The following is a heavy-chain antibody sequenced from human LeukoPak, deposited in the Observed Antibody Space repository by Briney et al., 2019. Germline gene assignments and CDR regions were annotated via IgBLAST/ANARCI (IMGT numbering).Heavy chain of an antibody. Sequence: GASVKVSCKASGYTFTSYDINWMRQATGQGLEWMGWMNPNSGNTGYAQKFQGRVTMTRNTSISTAYMELSSLRSEDTAVYYCARGRGLYDYVWGSYRLYYFDYWGQGTLVTVSS. V-gene: IGHV1-8*01. CDR3: ARGRGLYDYVWGSYRLYYFDY. J-gene: IGHJ4*02. CDR1: GYTFTSYD. D-gene: IGHD3-16*02. CDR2: MNPNSGNT.